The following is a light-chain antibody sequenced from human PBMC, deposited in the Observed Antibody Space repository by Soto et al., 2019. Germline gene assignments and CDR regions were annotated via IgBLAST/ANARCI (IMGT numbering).Light chain of an antibody. Sequence: DIQMTQSPSTLSASVGDRVTITCRASQSISSWLAWYQQKPGKAPKLLIYDASSLESGVPSRFSGSGSGTEFTITISSLQPDDFATYYCQQYNSSSTFGQGTRLEIK. J-gene: IGKJ5*01. V-gene: IGKV1-5*01. CDR2: DAS. CDR1: QSISSW. CDR3: QQYNSSST.